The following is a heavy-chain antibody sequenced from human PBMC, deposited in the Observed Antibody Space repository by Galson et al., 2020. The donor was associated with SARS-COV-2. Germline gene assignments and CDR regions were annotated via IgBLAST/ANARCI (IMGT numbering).Heavy chain of an antibody. Sequence: ASVKVSCKVSGYTLTELSMHWVRQAPGKGLEWMGGFDPEDGETIYAQQFQGRVTMTEDTSTDTAYMELSSLRSEDTDVYYCATSSSWPRRPINWFDPWGQGTLVTVSS. CDR2: FDPEDGET. J-gene: IGHJ5*02. D-gene: IGHD6-13*01. CDR1: GYTLTELS. CDR3: ATSSSWPRRPINWFDP. V-gene: IGHV1-24*01.